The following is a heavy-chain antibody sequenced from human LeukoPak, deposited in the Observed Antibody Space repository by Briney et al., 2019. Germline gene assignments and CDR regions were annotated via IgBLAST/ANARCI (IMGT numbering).Heavy chain of an antibody. CDR1: GYTFTGYY. Sequence: ASVKVSCKASGYTFTGYYMHWVRQAPGQGLECMGCINPNSGGTNYAQKFQGRLTMTRDTSISTTYMELSRLRSDDTAVYYCARDGSDNYYYYMDVWGKGTTVTISS. V-gene: IGHV1-2*02. J-gene: IGHJ6*03. CDR3: ARDGSDNYYYYMDV. D-gene: IGHD3-10*01. CDR2: INPNSGGT.